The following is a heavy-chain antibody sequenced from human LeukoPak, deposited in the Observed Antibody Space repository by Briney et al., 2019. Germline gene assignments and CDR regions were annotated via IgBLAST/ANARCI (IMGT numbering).Heavy chain of an antibody. Sequence: GGSLRLSCAASGFTFNIYSMSWVRQAPGKGLEWVSSITSSGDKTYSKDSVKGRFIISRDNSRNTLYLQMNSLRAEDTAIYYCTKDRPNYYETNGHYYRRDGDYWGQGTLVTVS. CDR3: TKDRPNYYETNGHYYRRDGDY. CDR2: ITSSGDKT. CDR1: GFTFNIYS. V-gene: IGHV3-23*01. J-gene: IGHJ4*02. D-gene: IGHD3-22*01.